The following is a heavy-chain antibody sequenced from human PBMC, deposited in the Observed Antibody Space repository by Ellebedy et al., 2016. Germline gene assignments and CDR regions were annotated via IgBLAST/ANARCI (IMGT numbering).Heavy chain of an antibody. CDR3: AKDQVNGDKRWDFDY. V-gene: IGHV3-23*01. D-gene: IGHD4-17*01. CDR1: GFTFNSYA. CDR2: INARGIST. J-gene: IGHJ4*02. Sequence: GGSLRLSXAASGFTFNSYAMSWVRQAPGKGLEWVSGINARGISTSYADSVKGRFTISRDNSKNTLYLQMNSLRAEDTAVYYCAKDQVNGDKRWDFDYWGQGTLVTVSS.